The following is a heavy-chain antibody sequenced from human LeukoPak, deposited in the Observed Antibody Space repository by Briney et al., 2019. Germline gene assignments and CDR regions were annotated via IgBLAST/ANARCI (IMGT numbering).Heavy chain of an antibody. Sequence: GGSLRLSCAASGFTFSTFWMGWVRQAPGKGLDWVANINQDEGEIYYADSVRGRFTISRDNAKNSLFLQMNSLRVEDTALYYCARLPVVVATVGFDYWGQGTLVTVSS. CDR1: GFTFSTFW. J-gene: IGHJ4*02. CDR2: INQDEGEI. V-gene: IGHV3-7*01. D-gene: IGHD1-26*01. CDR3: ARLPVVVATVGFDY.